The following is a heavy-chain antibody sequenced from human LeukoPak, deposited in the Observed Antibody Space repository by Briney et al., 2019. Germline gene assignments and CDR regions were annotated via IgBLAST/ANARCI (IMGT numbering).Heavy chain of an antibody. CDR3: ARDFTIFGVVLGAFDI. D-gene: IGHD3-3*01. J-gene: IGHJ3*02. CDR1: GGTFSSYA. Sequence: SVTVSCKASGGTFSSYAISWVRQAPGQGLEWMGRIIPILGIANYAQKFQGRVTITADKSTSTAYMELSSLRSEDTAVYYCARDFTIFGVVLGAFDIWGQGTMVTVSS. V-gene: IGHV1-69*04. CDR2: IIPILGIA.